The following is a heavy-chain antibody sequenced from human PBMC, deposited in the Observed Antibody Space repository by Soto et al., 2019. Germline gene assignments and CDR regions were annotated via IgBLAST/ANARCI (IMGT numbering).Heavy chain of an antibody. CDR2: INHSGST. V-gene: IGHV4-34*01. D-gene: IGHD3-10*01. CDR1: GGSFSGCY. J-gene: IGHJ4*02. CDR3: ARGMVMVRGVISYYFDY. Sequence: SETLSLTCAVYGGSFSGCYWSWIRQPPGKGLEWIGEINHSGSTNYNPSLKSRVTISVDTSKNQFSLKLSSVTAADTAVYYCARGMVMVRGVISYYFDYWGQGTLVTVSS.